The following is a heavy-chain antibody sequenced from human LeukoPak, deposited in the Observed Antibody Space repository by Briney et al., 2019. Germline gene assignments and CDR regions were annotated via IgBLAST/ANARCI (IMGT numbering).Heavy chain of an antibody. Sequence: MPSETLSLTCTVSGGSISSGDYYWSWIRQPPGKGLEWIGYIYYSGSTYYNPSLKSRLTISVDTSKNQFSLKLSSVTAADTAVYYCARDFSMINAFDIWGQETMVTVSS. CDR2: IYYSGST. D-gene: IGHD3-22*01. CDR3: ARDFSMINAFDI. J-gene: IGHJ3*02. CDR1: GGSISSGDYY. V-gene: IGHV4-30-4*01.